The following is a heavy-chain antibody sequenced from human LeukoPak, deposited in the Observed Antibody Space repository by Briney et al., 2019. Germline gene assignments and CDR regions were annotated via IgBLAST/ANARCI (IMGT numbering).Heavy chain of an antibody. V-gene: IGHV3-7*01. D-gene: IGHD2-8*01. CDR3: ASGYCTKGVSRAQPKYCFGD. J-gene: IGHJ4*02. Sequence: GGSLRLSCAASGFTFSSYWMSWVRQAPGKGLEWVANIKQDGSEKYYVDSVKGRFTISRDNAKNSLYLQMNSLRAEDTAVYYCASGYCTKGVSRAQPKYCFGDWGQGTLVTVSS. CDR1: GFTFSSYW. CDR2: IKQDGSEK.